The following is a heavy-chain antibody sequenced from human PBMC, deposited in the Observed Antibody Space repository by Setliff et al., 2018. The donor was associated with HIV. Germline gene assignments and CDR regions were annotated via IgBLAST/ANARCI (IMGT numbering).Heavy chain of an antibody. V-gene: IGHV3-13*01. J-gene: IGHJ3*02. CDR1: GFTFVNHD. CDR3: ARTAYYRDSSGYYSVAFDM. D-gene: IGHD3-22*01. Sequence: SCAASGFTFVNHDIEWVRQAPGKGLEWVSHIGTAGDTYYLDSVKGRFTISREDARNSGYLQMNSLRDDDTAVYFCARTAYYRDSSGYYSVAFDMWGPGTMVTVSS. CDR2: IGTAGDT.